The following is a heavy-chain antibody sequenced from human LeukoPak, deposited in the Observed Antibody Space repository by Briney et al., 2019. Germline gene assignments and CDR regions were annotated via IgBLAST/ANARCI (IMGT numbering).Heavy chain of an antibody. CDR2: ISAYSGDT. V-gene: IGHV1-18*01. D-gene: IGHD3-16*01. CDR3: AREFGGRGTFDI. Sequence: ASVRVSCKASGYTFTSFALSWVRQAPGQGLEWMGWISAYSGDTNYAPKFQDRLTMTTDTSTSTAYKELRSLRYDDTAVYYCAREFGGRGTFDIWGQGTMITVPS. CDR1: GYTFTSFA. J-gene: IGHJ3*02.